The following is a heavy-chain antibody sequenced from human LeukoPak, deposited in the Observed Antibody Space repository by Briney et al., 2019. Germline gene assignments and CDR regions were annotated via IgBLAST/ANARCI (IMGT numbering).Heavy chain of an antibody. J-gene: IGHJ4*02. CDR1: GFTFSSYA. Sequence: PGRSLRLSCAASGFTFSSYAMHWVRQAPGKGLEWVAVISYDGSNKYYADSVKGRFTISRDNSKNTLYLQMNSLRAGDTAVYYCARELGLAVAAPFDYWGQGTLVTVSS. CDR2: ISYDGSNK. V-gene: IGHV3-30-3*01. CDR3: ARELGLAVAAPFDY. D-gene: IGHD6-19*01.